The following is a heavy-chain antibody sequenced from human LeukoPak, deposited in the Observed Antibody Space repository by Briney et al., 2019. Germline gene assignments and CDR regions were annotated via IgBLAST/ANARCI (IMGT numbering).Heavy chain of an antibody. D-gene: IGHD2-15*01. Sequence: GESLKISCKGSGYSFANYWIGWVRQMPGKGLAWMGIIYPYDSDTRYSPSLKGQVTISADKSITSAYLQWSSLKASDSAMYYCATRYCNGGSCYLIWGQGTLVTVSS. CDR3: ATRYCNGGSCYLI. CDR1: GYSFANYW. V-gene: IGHV5-51*01. CDR2: IYPYDSDT. J-gene: IGHJ4*02.